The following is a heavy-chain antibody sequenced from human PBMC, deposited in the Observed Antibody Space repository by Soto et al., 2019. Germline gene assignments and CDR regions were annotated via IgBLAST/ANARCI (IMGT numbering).Heavy chain of an antibody. CDR1: GFTFTSYA. V-gene: IGHV3-23*01. CDR2: ISGSGGST. D-gene: IGHD3-22*01. J-gene: IGHJ4*02. Sequence: GGSLRLSCAASGFTFTSYAMSWVRQAPGKGLEWVSAISGSGGSTYYADSVKGRFTISRDNSKNTLYLQMNSLRAEDTAVYYCAKGIRDYYDSSGYYFGYWGQGTLVTVSS. CDR3: AKGIRDYYDSSGYYFGY.